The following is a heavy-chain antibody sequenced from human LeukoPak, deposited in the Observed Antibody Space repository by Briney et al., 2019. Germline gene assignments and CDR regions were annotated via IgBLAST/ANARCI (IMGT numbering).Heavy chain of an antibody. CDR3: ARGWLAETTVVTPYNY. CDR2: IIPLFGTP. V-gene: IGHV1-69*13. Sequence: ASVKVSCKASGYTFTSYAISWVRQAPGQGLEWMGGIIPLFGTPNYAQKFQGRVTITADESTSTVYMELSSLRSEDTAVYYCARGWLAETTVVTPYNYWGQGTLVTVSS. CDR1: GYTFTSYA. D-gene: IGHD4-23*01. J-gene: IGHJ4*02.